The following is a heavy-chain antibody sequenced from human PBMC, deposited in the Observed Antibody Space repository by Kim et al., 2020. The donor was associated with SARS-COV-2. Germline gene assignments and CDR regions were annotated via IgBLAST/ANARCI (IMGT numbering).Heavy chain of an antibody. J-gene: IGHJ4*02. CDR1: GFTFSSYS. Sequence: GGSLRLSCAASGFTFSSYSMNWVRQAPGKGLEWVSSISSSSSYIYYADSVKGRFTISRDNAKNSLYLQMNSLRAEDTAVYYCARHGVLRFLEWLLGPLDYWGQGTLVTVSS. D-gene: IGHD3-3*01. V-gene: IGHV3-21*01. CDR3: ARHGVLRFLEWLLGPLDY. CDR2: ISSSSSYI.